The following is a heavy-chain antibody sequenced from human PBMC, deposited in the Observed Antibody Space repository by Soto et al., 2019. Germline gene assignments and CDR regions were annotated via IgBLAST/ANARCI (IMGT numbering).Heavy chain of an antibody. CDR2: TYYRSKWYN. Sequence: PSQTLSLTCAISRDSVSSNSAAWNWIRQSPSRGLEWLGRTYYRSKWYNDYAVSVKSRITINPDTSKNQFSLQLNSVTPEDTAVYYCARDHEGMHSSSWYWDAFDIWGQGTMVTVSS. CDR3: ARDHEGMHSSSWYWDAFDI. D-gene: IGHD6-13*01. CDR1: RDSVSSNSAA. J-gene: IGHJ3*02. V-gene: IGHV6-1*01.